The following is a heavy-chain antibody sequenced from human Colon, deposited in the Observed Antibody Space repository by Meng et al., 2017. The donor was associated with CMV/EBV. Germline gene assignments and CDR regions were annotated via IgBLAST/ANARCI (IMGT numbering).Heavy chain of an antibody. CDR1: GGSITNNNYY. CDR3: ARDGREGYNYYYFDN. J-gene: IGHJ4*02. Sequence: SETLSLTCTVSGGSITNNNYYWGWIRQPPGKGLEWIGHIYYTGSSYYDPSLKSRVTISIDTSKNQFSLDLNSVTAADTAVYYWARDGREGYNYYYFDNWGQGMLVTVSS. V-gene: IGHV4-39*07. D-gene: IGHD5-24*01. CDR2: IYYTGSS.